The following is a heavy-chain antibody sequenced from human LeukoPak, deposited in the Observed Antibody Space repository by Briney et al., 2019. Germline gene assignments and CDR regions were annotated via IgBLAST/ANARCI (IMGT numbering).Heavy chain of an antibody. CDR3: ARVPDITARPCDT. V-gene: IGHV4-34*01. CDR2: ISHTGLT. J-gene: IGHJ5*02. Sequence: SETLSLTCAVYGGSFSGYYWTLIRQTPGKGLEWIGEISHTGLTGSDPSLKSRVTIFVDASKKQFSLRMTSVTAADTGVYYCARVPDITARPCDTWGPGTLVTVSS. CDR1: GGSFSGYY. D-gene: IGHD1-1*01.